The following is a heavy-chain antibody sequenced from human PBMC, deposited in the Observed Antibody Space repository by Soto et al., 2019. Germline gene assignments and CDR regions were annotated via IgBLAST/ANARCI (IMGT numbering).Heavy chain of an antibody. CDR3: ARVELRYFDWLGYYGMDV. Sequence: QVQLVQSGAEVKKPGASVKVSCKASGYTFTSYDINWVRQATGQGLEWMGWMNPNSGNTGYAQKFQGIVTMTRTTSISTAYMELSSLRSEDTAVYYCARVELRYFDWLGYYGMDVWGQGTTVTVSS. V-gene: IGHV1-8*01. J-gene: IGHJ6*02. CDR2: MNPNSGNT. D-gene: IGHD3-9*01. CDR1: GYTFTSYD.